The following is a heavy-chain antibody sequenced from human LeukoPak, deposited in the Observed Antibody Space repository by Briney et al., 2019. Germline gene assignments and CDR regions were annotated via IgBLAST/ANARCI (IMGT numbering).Heavy chain of an antibody. Sequence: KPSETLSPTCTVSGGSISSSSYYWGWIRQPPGKGLEWIGSIYYSGSTYYNPSLKSRVIISVDTSKNQFSLKLSSVTAADTAVYYCARAPYRYYDSSGYYSPFDYWGQGTLVTVSS. CDR1: GGSISSSSYY. V-gene: IGHV4-39*01. CDR3: ARAPYRYYDSSGYYSPFDY. J-gene: IGHJ4*02. D-gene: IGHD3-22*01. CDR2: IYYSGST.